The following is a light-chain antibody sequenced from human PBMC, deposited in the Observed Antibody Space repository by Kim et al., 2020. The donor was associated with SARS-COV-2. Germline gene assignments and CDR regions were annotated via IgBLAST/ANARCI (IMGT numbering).Light chain of an antibody. J-gene: IGKJ2*01. V-gene: IGKV3-11*01. CDR1: QSVSSC. CDR3: QQRSNWPPKYT. Sequence: SPGERATLTCWASQSVSSCIAWSRHKPGQAPGLLIYDASTTATGIPARFSGSGSGTDFDLTISSLEPEDVAVYYCQQRSNWPPKYTFGQGTKLEI. CDR2: DAS.